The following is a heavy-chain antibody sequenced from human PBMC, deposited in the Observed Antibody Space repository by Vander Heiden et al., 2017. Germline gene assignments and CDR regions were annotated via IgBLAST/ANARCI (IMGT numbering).Heavy chain of an antibody. CDR1: GCTFTGYY. D-gene: IGHD3-10*01. V-gene: IGHV1-2*02. Sequence: QVQLVQSGAEVKKPGASVKVSCRASGCTFTGYYMHWVRQAPGQGLEWMGWINPNSGGTNYAQKFQGRVTMTRDTSISTAYMELSRLRSDDTAVYYCATSHVLLWFGESIAFDIWGQGTMVTVSS. CDR2: INPNSGGT. J-gene: IGHJ3*02. CDR3: ATSHVLLWFGESIAFDI.